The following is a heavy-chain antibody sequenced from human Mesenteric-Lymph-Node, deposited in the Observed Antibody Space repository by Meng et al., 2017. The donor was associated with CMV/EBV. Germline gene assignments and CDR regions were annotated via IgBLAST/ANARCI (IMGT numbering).Heavy chain of an antibody. J-gene: IGHJ4*02. D-gene: IGHD2-8*01. V-gene: IGHV3-74*01. CDR3: AKVGERGANGVYPFDS. Sequence: GGSLRLSCAASGFTFSSYWMHWVRQAPGKGLVWVSRINSDGSSTSYADSVKGRFTISRDNAKNTLFVQMNSLGAEDTAVYYCAKVGERGANGVYPFDSWGQGTLVTVSS. CDR1: GFTFSSYW. CDR2: INSDGSST.